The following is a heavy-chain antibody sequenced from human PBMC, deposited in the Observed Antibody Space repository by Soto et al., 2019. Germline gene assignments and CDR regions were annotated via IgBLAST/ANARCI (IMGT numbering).Heavy chain of an antibody. CDR1: GFRFTSYW. J-gene: IGHJ4*02. CDR2: IYPDDSDT. CDR3: AKHPKYYSGFRYFDY. D-gene: IGHD6-19*01. Sequence: EVQLVQSGAEVRKPGESLKISCQTSGFRFTSYWVGWVRQMPGKGLEWIGIIYPDDSDTRYNPSFQGQVTISADISINTTCLQWSSLRASDTATYYCAKHPKYYSGFRYFDYWGQGTRVTVSS. V-gene: IGHV5-51*01.